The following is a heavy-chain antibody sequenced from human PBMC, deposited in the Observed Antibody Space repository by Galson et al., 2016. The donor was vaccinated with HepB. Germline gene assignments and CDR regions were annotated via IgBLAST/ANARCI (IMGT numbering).Heavy chain of an antibody. J-gene: IGHJ3*02. CDR3: ARRFETASDYACDI. CDR2: IYWNDDY. D-gene: IGHD2-21*02. CDR1: GFSLSTHGVG. Sequence: PALVKPTQTLTLTCTFSGFSLSTHGVGVGWIRQPPGKALEWLALIYWNDDYRLRPSLRSRLTITKDTSRNQVVLTMTNMDPLDTSTYYCARRFETASDYACDIWGQGTMVTVSS. V-gene: IGHV2-5*04.